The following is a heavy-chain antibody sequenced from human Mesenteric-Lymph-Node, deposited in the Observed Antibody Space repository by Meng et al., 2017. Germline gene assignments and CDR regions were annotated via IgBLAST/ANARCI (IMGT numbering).Heavy chain of an antibody. CDR1: GYTFTGYY. Sequence: ASVKVSCKASGYTFTGYYMHWVRQAPGQGLEWMGRINPNSGGTNYAQKFQGRVTMTRDTSISTAYMELSRMRSDDTAVYYCARAPNYDILTGYVVKGYYFDYWGQGTLVTVSS. CDR2: INPNSGGT. J-gene: IGHJ4*02. CDR3: ARAPNYDILTGYVVKGYYFDY. V-gene: IGHV1-2*06. D-gene: IGHD3-9*01.